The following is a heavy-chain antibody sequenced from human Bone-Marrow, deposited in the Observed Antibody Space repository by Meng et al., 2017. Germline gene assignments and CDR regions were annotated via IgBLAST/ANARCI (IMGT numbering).Heavy chain of an antibody. Sequence: GESLKISCAASGFTFSSYWMSWVRQAPGKGLEWVANIKQDGSEKYYVDSVKGRFTISRDNAKNSLYLQMNSLRAEDTAVYYYARDVGYYDFWSGSSWGQGTLVTVSS. CDR2: IKQDGSEK. V-gene: IGHV3-7*01. D-gene: IGHD3-3*01. J-gene: IGHJ5*02. CDR3: ARDVGYYDFWSGSS. CDR1: GFTFSSYW.